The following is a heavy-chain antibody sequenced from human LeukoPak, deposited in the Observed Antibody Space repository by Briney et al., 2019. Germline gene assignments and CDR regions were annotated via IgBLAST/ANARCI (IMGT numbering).Heavy chain of an antibody. D-gene: IGHD3-10*01. V-gene: IGHV3-74*01. CDR3: ARAGDYGSGSCAFDM. J-gene: IGHJ3*02. CDR2: IRGDGST. CDR1: GFTFSRYW. Sequence: GGSLRLSCAASGFTFSRYWMHWVRQAPGKGLVWVSRIRGDGSTTYADSVKGRFTISRDNAKNTLYLQMNSLRAEDTAVYYCARAGDYGSGSCAFDMWGQGTMVTVSS.